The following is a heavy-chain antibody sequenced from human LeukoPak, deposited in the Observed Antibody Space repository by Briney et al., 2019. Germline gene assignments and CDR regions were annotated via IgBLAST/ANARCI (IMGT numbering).Heavy chain of an antibody. Sequence: SETLSLTCAVYGGSFSGYYWSWIRQPPGKGLEWIGEINHSGSTNYNPSLKSRITISVDTSKNQFSLKLSSVTAADTAVYYCARGGAVVVAARYRWFDPRGQGTLVTVSS. D-gene: IGHD2-15*01. CDR3: ARGGAVVVAARYRWFDP. CDR2: INHSGST. V-gene: IGHV4-34*01. CDR1: GGSFSGYY. J-gene: IGHJ5*02.